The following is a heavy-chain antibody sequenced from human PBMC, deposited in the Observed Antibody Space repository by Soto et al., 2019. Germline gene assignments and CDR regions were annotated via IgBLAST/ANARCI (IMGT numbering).Heavy chain of an antibody. J-gene: IGHJ4*02. Sequence: SETLSLTCTVSGGSISSYYWSWIRQPPGKGLEWIGYIYYSGSTNYNPSLKSRVTISVDTSKNQFSLKLSSVTATDTAVYYCARSNPPGYYFDYWGQGTLVTVSS. CDR3: ARSNPPGYYFDY. CDR1: GGSISSYY. V-gene: IGHV4-59*01. CDR2: IYYSGST.